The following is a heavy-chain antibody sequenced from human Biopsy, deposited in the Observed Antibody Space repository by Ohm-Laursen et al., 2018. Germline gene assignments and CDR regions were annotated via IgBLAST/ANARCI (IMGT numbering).Heavy chain of an antibody. D-gene: IGHD1-26*01. CDR1: GYTFTSYG. CDR2: INTENGNT. V-gene: IGHV1-18*01. Sequence: ASVKVSCKASGYTFTSYGISWVRQAPGHGLEWMGWINTENGNTIYAQNLQGRVTMTADTSTSTAYMEVTSLRSDDTAVYFCARGEGSSWFDPWGHGTLVTVSS. J-gene: IGHJ5*02. CDR3: ARGEGSSWFDP.